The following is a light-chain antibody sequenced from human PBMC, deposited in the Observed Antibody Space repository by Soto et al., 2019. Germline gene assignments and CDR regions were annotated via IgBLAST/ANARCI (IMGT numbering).Light chain of an antibody. Sequence: QSVLTQPASVSGSPGQSITVSCTGTSSDIGGHNYVSWYQQHPGKVPKLIIYEVSNRPSGVSNRFSGSKSGNTASLTVSGLPAEDEADYYCDSYTSSRAYVFGIGTKLTVL. V-gene: IGLV2-14*01. CDR2: EVS. CDR1: SSDIGGHNY. J-gene: IGLJ1*01. CDR3: DSYTSSRAYV.